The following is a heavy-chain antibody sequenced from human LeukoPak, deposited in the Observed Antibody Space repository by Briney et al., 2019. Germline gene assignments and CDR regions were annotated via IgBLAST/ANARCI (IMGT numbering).Heavy chain of an antibody. CDR2: ISGSGGST. CDR3: AKGGYYYDSSGYYF. V-gene: IGHV3-23*01. CDR1: GFTFSNYA. J-gene: IGHJ4*02. Sequence: PGGSLRLSCAASGFTFSNYAMTWVRQAPGKGLEWVSAISGSGGSTYYADSVRGRFTISRDTSKNTLYLQMNSLRAEDTAVYYCAKGGYYYDSSGYYFWGQGTLVTVSS. D-gene: IGHD3-22*01.